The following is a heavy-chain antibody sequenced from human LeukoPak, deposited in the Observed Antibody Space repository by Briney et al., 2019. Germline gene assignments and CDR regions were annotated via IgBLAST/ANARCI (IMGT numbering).Heavy chain of an antibody. V-gene: IGHV3-7*03. Sequence: GGSLRLSCAASGFTFSSYWMNWARQAPGKGLEWVASINHNGNVNYYVDSVKGRFAISRDNAKNSLYLQMSNLRAENTAVYFCARGGGLDVWGQGATVTVSS. J-gene: IGHJ6*02. CDR1: GFTFSSYW. CDR3: ARGGGLDV. CDR2: INHNGNVN. D-gene: IGHD3-16*01.